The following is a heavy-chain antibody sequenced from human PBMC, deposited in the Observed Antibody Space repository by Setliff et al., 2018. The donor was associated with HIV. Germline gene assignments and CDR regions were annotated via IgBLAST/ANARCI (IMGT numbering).Heavy chain of an antibody. CDR3: ASLDGSESPYIYYYYMDV. D-gene: IGHD3-10*01. Sequence: SETLSLTCTVSGGSISTSRYYWGWIRQPPGKGLEWIGSINYRGNSYYNPSLKSRAAISVDTSKNQISLKLSSVTAADTAVYYCASLDGSESPYIYYYYMDVWGEGTAVTVSS. CDR1: GGSISTSRYY. CDR2: INYRGNS. J-gene: IGHJ6*03. V-gene: IGHV4-39*01.